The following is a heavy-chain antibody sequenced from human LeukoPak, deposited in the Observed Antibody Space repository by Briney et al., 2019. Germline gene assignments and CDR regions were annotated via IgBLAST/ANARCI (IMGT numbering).Heavy chain of an antibody. V-gene: IGHV3-23*01. D-gene: IGHD6-13*01. CDR2: ISGSGGST. CDR1: GFTFSSYA. Sequence: GGSLRLSCAASGFTFSSYAMSWVRQAPGKGLEWVSAISGSGGSTYYADSVEGRFTISRDNSKNTLYLEMNSLRAEDTAVYYCAKVGPVDGMQSWGQGTLVTVSS. CDR3: AKVGPVDGMQS. J-gene: IGHJ5*02.